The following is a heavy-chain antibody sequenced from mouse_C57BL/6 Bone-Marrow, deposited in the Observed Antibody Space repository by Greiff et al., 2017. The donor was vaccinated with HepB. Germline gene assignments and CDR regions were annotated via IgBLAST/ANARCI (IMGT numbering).Heavy chain of an antibody. Sequence: VQLQQPGAELVRPGSSVKLSCKASGYTFTSYWMDWVKQSPGQGLEWIGNIYPSDSETHYNQKFKDKVTLTVDKSSSTAYMQLSSLTSEDSAVYYCARHGSSYWYFDVWGTGTTVTVSS. CDR2: IYPSDSET. D-gene: IGHD1-1*01. CDR3: ARHGSSYWYFDV. J-gene: IGHJ1*03. V-gene: IGHV1-61*01. CDR1: GYTFTSYW.